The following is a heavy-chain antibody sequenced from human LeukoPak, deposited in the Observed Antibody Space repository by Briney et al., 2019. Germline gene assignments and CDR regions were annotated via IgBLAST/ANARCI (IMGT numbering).Heavy chain of an antibody. Sequence: SETLSLTCTVSGYSISSGYYWGWIRPPRGKGLEWIGSIYHSGSTDYNPSLKSRVTISVDTSKNQFSLKLSSVTAADTAVYYCARGRVSSSTWHSTYYYYFYMDVWGKGTTVTVSS. CDR3: ARGRVSSSTWHSTYYYYFYMDV. J-gene: IGHJ6*03. CDR1: GYSISSGYY. CDR2: IYHSGST. V-gene: IGHV4-38-2*02. D-gene: IGHD4-11*01.